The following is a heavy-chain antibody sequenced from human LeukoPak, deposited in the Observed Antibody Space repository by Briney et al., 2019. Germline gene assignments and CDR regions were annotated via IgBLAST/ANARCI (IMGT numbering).Heavy chain of an antibody. V-gene: IGHV3-30*02. Sequence: GGSLRLSCAASGFTLSSYGMRWVRQAPGKGLDWVAFIHHDGSNKYYSDSVKGRFTISRDNSKNTLYLQMNSLRAEDTAVYYCARRAGAYSHPYDYWGQGTLVTVSS. D-gene: IGHD4/OR15-4a*01. CDR1: GFTLSSYG. J-gene: IGHJ4*02. CDR3: ARRAGAYSHPYDY. CDR2: IHHDGSNK.